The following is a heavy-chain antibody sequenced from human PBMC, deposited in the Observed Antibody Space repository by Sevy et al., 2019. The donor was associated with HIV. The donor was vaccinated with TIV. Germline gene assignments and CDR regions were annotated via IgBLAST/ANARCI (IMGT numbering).Heavy chain of an antibody. CDR3: AKGEAVAGSGGGSFDY. J-gene: IGHJ4*02. V-gene: IGHV3-23*01. CDR2: ISGSGGST. Sequence: GGSLRLSCAASGFTFSSYAMSWVRQAPGKGLEWVSAISGSGGSTYYADSVKGRSTISRDNSKNTLYLQMNSLRAEDTAVYYCAKGEAVAGSGGGSFDYWGQGTLVTVSS. CDR1: GFTFSSYA. D-gene: IGHD6-19*01.